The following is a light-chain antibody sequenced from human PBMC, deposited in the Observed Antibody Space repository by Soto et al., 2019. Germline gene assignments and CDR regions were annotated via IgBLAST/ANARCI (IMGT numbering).Light chain of an antibody. CDR1: SSDVGGYNY. CDR3: RSYTSRSPQV. CDR2: DVS. Sequence: QSVLTQPASVSGSPGQSITISCTGTSSDVGGYNYVSWYQQHPGKAPKLMIYDVSNRPSGVSNRFSGSKSGNTASLTISALQAEDEADYYCRSYTSRSPQVFGTGTKVTVL. J-gene: IGLJ1*01. V-gene: IGLV2-14*01.